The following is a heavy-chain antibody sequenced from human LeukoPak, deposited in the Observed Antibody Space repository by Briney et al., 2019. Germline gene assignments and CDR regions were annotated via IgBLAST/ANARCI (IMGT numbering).Heavy chain of an antibody. D-gene: IGHD3-22*01. CDR1: GGSISSSSYY. CDR2: IHDSGST. J-gene: IGHJ6*02. Sequence: SETLSLTCTLSGGSISSSSYYWGWIRQPPAKGLEWIGYIHDSGSTNYNPSLKSRVTISVDTSKNQFSLKLSSVTAADTAVYYCARGLPTYYYDSSGSGGGMDVWGQGTTVTVSS. V-gene: IGHV4-61*05. CDR3: ARGLPTYYYDSSGSGGGMDV.